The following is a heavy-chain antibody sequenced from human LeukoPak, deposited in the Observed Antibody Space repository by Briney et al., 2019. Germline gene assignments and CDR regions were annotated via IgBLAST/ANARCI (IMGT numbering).Heavy chain of an antibody. CDR3: ARLGGASIAARP. V-gene: IGHV4-59*01. D-gene: IGHD6-6*01. J-gene: IGHJ5*02. CDR2: IYYSGST. Sequence: SETLSLTCAVSGGSISSYYWSWIRQPPGKGLEWIGYIYYSGSTNYNPSLKSRVTISVDTSKNQFSLKLSSVTAADTAVYYCARLGGASIAARPWGQGTLVTVSS. CDR1: GGSISSYY.